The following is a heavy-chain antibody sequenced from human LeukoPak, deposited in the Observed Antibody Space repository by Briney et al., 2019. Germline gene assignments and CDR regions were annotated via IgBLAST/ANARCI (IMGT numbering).Heavy chain of an antibody. CDR1: GYSFTGYY. Sequence: ASVKVSCKASGYSFTGYYLHWVRQAPGQGLEWMGWINPNTGGTNSAQKFQGRVTMTRDTSISTAYMELSRLRSDDTAVYYCARASSSSWYLHYWGQGTLVTVSS. J-gene: IGHJ4*02. V-gene: IGHV1-2*02. CDR3: ARASSSSWYLHY. CDR2: INPNTGGT. D-gene: IGHD6-13*01.